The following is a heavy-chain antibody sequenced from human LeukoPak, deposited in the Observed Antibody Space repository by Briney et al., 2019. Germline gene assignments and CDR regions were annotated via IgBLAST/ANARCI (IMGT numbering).Heavy chain of an antibody. CDR2: INPNSAGT. V-gene: IGHV1-2*02. CDR1: GYTFSDYY. Sequence: ASVKVSCKASGYTFSDYYMHWVRQAPGQGPERMGWINPNSAGTKYAQKFQGRVTMTRDTSISTAYMELSRLTSDDTAVYYCARHSKYANNWFDPWGQGTLVTVSA. D-gene: IGHD4-11*01. J-gene: IGHJ5*02. CDR3: ARHSKYANNWFDP.